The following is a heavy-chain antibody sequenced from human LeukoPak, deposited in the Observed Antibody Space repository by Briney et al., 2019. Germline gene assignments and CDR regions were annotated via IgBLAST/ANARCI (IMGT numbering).Heavy chain of an antibody. CDR3: ARERITMVRGAINPGAFDI. CDR2: INSDGSST. V-gene: IGHV3-74*01. CDR1: GFTFSSYW. D-gene: IGHD3-10*01. J-gene: IGHJ3*02. Sequence: GGSLRLSCAASGFTFSSYWMHWVRQAPGKGLVWVSRINSDGSSTSYADSVKGRFTISRDNAKNTLYLQMNSLRAEDTAVYYCARERITMVRGAINPGAFDIWGQGTMVTVSS.